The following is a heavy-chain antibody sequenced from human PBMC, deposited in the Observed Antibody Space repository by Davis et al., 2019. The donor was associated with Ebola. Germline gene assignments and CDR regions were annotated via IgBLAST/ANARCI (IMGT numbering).Heavy chain of an antibody. CDR3: ARAGDIVVVVAAFDFDY. J-gene: IGHJ4*02. Sequence: ASVKVSCKVSGYTLTELSMHWVRQAPGKGLEWMGGFDPEDGETIYAQKFQGRVTMTEDTSTDTAYMELSSLRSEDTAVYYCARAGDIVVVVAAFDFDYWGQGTLVTVSS. V-gene: IGHV1-24*01. CDR1: GYTLTELS. D-gene: IGHD2-15*01. CDR2: FDPEDGET.